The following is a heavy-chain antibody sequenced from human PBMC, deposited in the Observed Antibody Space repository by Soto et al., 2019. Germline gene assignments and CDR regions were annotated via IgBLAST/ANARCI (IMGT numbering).Heavy chain of an antibody. J-gene: IGHJ5*02. Sequence: NPSETLSLTCTVSGGSISSSSYYWGWIRQPPGKGLEWIGSIYYSGSTYYNPSLKSRVTISVDTSKNQFSLKLSSVTAADTAVYYCARALGEVTEWFDPWGQGTLVTVSS. V-gene: IGHV4-39*01. CDR3: ARALGEVTEWFDP. D-gene: IGHD3-16*01. CDR1: GGSISSSSYY. CDR2: IYYSGST.